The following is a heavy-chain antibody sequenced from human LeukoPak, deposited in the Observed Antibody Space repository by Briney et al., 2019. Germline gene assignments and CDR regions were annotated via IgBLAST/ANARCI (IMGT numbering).Heavy chain of an antibody. V-gene: IGHV3-23*01. CDR3: AKEIAVAGRPLLDS. J-gene: IGHJ4*02. CDR1: GFTFSSYA. Sequence: GGSLRLSVPASGFTFSSYAMSWFRQAQGRGPDWVSGISARDGSTWYGDSGKGRFTISRDISKNTLYLQMNSLRADDTAVYYCAKEIAVAGRPLLDSWGQGTLVTVSS. D-gene: IGHD6-19*01. CDR2: ISARDGST.